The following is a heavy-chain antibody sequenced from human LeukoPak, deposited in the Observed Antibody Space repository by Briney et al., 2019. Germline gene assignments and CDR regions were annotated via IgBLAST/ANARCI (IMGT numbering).Heavy chain of an antibody. J-gene: IGHJ4*02. D-gene: IGHD3-22*01. Sequence: SQTLSLTCAVSGGSISSGGYSWSWIRQPPGKGLEWVGYIYHSGSTYYNPSLKSRVTISVDRSKNQFSLKLSSVTAADTAVYYCARGIWDSSGYYYDYWGQGTLVTVSS. CDR3: ARGIWDSSGYYYDY. V-gene: IGHV4-30-2*01. CDR2: IYHSGST. CDR1: GGSISSGGYS.